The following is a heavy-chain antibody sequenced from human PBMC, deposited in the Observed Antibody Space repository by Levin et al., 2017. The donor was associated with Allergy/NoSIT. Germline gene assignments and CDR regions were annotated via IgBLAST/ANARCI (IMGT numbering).Heavy chain of an antibody. CDR3: ARDGRMIIGKYYYYGMDV. V-gene: IGHV3-7*01. CDR2: IKQDGNEK. D-gene: IGHD3-22*01. CDR1: GFTFSSYW. Sequence: LSLTCAASGFTFSSYWMSWVRQAPGKGLEWVANIKQDGNEKYYVDSVKGRFTVSRDNTKNSLYLQMNSLRAEDTAVYYCARDGRMIIGKYYYYGMDVWGQGTTVIVSS. J-gene: IGHJ6*02.